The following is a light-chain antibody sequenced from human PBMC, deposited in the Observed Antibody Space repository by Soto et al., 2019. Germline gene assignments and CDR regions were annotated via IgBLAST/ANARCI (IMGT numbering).Light chain of an antibody. CDR3: QQYGSSSIT. Sequence: EIVMTQSPGTLSLSPGERATLSCRASQSVGSIYLAWYQQRPGQAPRLLISGASNRATGIPVRFSGSGSGTDFTLTISGLEPEDFAVYYCQQYGSSSITFGQGTRM. CDR2: GAS. CDR1: QSVGSIY. V-gene: IGKV3-20*01. J-gene: IGKJ5*01.